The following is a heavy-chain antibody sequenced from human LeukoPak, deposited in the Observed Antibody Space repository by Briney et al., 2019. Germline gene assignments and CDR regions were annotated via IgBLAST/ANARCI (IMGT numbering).Heavy chain of an antibody. CDR3: AKGAYDYVEMGYFDN. CDR1: GFTFSDYY. J-gene: IGHJ4*02. D-gene: IGHD5-12*01. CDR2: IIGSSGAT. V-gene: IGHV3-23*01. Sequence: PGGSLRLSCAASGFTFSDYYMSWIRQAPGKGLEWVSLIIGSSGATFYADSVKGRFTISRDNSKNTLYLQMNSLRAEDTAVYFCAKGAYDYVEMGYFDNWGQGTLVTVSS.